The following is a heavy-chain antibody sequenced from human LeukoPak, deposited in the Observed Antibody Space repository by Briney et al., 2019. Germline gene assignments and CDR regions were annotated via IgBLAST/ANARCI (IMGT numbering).Heavy chain of an antibody. CDR2: ISSSGTS. CDR3: GLIAVAGEGDY. CDR1: GDSISGFY. Sequence: SETLSLTCTVSGDSISGFYWAWVRQPAGKGLQWIGRISSSGTSNYSPSLKSRITLSVDTSVSQFSLKVASVTAADTAVYYCGLIAVAGEGDYWGQGTLVTVSS. J-gene: IGHJ4*02. V-gene: IGHV4-4*07. D-gene: IGHD6-19*01.